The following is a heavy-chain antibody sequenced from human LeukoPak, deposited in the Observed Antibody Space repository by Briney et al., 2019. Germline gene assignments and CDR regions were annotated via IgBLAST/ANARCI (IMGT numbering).Heavy chain of an antibody. CDR3: ARGDDWFDP. CDR2: ISGSGGST. Sequence: GGSLRLSCAASGFTFSSYAMSWVRQAPGKGLEWVSAISGSGGSTYYADSVKGRFTISRDNAKNSLYLQMDGLRAEDTAVYYCARGDDWFDPWGQGTLVTVSS. CDR1: GFTFSSYA. V-gene: IGHV3-23*01. J-gene: IGHJ5*02.